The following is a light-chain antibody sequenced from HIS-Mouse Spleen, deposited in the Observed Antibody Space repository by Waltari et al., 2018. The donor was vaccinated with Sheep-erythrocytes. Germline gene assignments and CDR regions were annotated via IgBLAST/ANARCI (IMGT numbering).Light chain of an antibody. V-gene: IGKV3-15*01. CDR1: QSVSSN. J-gene: IGKJ4*01. Sequence: EIVMTQSPATLSVSTGERATLSCRASQSVSSNLAWYQQTPGQSPRLLIYGASTRVTGIPARFSGSGSGTEFTLTISSMQSEDFAVYYCQQYNNWPLSRLTFGGGTKVEIK. CDR3: QQYNNWPLSRLT. CDR2: GAS.